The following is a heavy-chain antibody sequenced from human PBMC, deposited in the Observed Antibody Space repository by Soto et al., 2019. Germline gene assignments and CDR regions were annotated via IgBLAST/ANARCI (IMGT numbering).Heavy chain of an antibody. D-gene: IGHD6-13*01. CDR3: TRGGSGYSSTWAAY. CDR2: ISHSGST. CDR1: GDSIRSYY. V-gene: IGHV4-59*01. J-gene: IGHJ4*02. Sequence: PSETLSLTCSVSGDSIRSYYWSWFRQPPGKGLEWIGYISHSGSTKYNPSLKSRVTMSMDTSRNQFSLRMTSVTSAYTAFYYCTRGGSGYSSTWAAYWGQGTLVTV.